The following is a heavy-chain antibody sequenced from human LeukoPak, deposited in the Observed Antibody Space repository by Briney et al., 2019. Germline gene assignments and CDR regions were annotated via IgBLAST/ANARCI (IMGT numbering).Heavy chain of an antibody. CDR1: GYTSTSYG. CDR3: ARDMVRGVTSYYFDY. CDR2: ISAYNGNT. D-gene: IGHD3-10*01. J-gene: IGHJ4*02. Sequence: ASVKVSCKASGYTSTSYGISWVRQAPGQGLEWMGWISAYNGNTNYAQKLQGRVTMTTDTSTSTAYMELRSLRSDDTAVYYCARDMVRGVTSYYFDYWGQGTLVTVSS. V-gene: IGHV1-18*01.